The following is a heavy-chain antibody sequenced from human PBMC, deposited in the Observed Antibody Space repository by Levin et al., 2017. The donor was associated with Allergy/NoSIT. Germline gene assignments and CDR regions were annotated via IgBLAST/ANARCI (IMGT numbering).Heavy chain of an antibody. J-gene: IGHJ4*02. CDR3: ARDRLTSHHTHFDS. Sequence: PGGSLRLSCAASGFTFSSYSMNWVRQAPGKGLEWVSSISSSSSYIYYADSVKGRFTISRDNAENSLYLQMNSLRAEDTAEYFCARDRLTSHHTHFDSWGQGTLVTVSS. CDR1: GFTFSSYS. V-gene: IGHV3-21*01. D-gene: IGHD3-9*01. CDR2: ISSSSSYI.